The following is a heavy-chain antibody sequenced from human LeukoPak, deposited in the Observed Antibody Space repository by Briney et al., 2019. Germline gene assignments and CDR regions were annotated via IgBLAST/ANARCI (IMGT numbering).Heavy chain of an antibody. V-gene: IGHV1-18*01. CDR3: ARERLTTGYAFDI. D-gene: IGHD1-1*01. CDR2: ISAYNGNT. CDR1: GYTFTSYG. J-gene: IGHJ3*02. Sequence: ASVKVSCKASGYTFTSYGISWVRQAPGQGLEWMGWISAYNGNTNYAQKLQGRVTMTTDTSTSTAYVELRSLRSDDTAVYYCARERLTTGYAFDIWGQGTMVTVSS.